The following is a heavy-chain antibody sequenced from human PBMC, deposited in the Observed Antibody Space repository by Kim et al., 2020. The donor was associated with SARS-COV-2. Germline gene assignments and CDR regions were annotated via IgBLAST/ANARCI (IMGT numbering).Heavy chain of an antibody. CDR3: AKDGNGGSGSYVYYYYYGMAV. J-gene: IGHJ6*02. CDR1: GFTFSSYA. V-gene: IGHV3-23*01. D-gene: IGHD3-10*01. CDR2: ISGSGGST. Sequence: GGSLRLSCAASGFTFSSYAMSWVRQAPGKGLEWVSAISGSGGSTYYADSVKGRFTISRDNSKNTLYLQMNSLRAEDTAVYYCAKDGNGGSGSYVYYYYYGMAVWGQGTTVTVSS.